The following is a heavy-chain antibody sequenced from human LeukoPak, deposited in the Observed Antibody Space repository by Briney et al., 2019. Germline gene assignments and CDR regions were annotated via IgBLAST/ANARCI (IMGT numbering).Heavy chain of an antibody. Sequence: SQTLSLTCTVSGGSISSGGYYWSWLRQHPGKGLEWIVYINYSGSTYYNPSLKTRVTISIDTSKNQFSLKLSSVTAADTAVYYCARDANSNAYYYYVMDVWGQGTTVTVSS. J-gene: IGHJ6*02. V-gene: IGHV4-31*03. CDR2: INYSGST. D-gene: IGHD4-11*01. CDR3: ARDANSNAYYYYVMDV. CDR1: GGSISSGGYY.